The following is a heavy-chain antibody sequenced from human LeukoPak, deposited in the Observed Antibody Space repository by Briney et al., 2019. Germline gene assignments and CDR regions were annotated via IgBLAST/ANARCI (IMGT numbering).Heavy chain of an antibody. CDR3: ARDVPGWELGGFDY. Sequence: GGSLRLSCAASGFTFSSYWMSWVRQAPGKGLEWVANIKQDGSEKYYVDSVKGRFTISRDNAKNSLYLQMNSLRAEDTAVYYCARDVPGWELGGFDYWGQGILVTVSS. CDR2: IKQDGSEK. J-gene: IGHJ4*02. CDR1: GFTFSSYW. D-gene: IGHD1-26*01. V-gene: IGHV3-7*01.